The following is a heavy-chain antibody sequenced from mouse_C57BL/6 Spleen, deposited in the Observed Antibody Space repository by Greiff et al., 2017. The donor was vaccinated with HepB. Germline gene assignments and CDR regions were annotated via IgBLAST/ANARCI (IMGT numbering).Heavy chain of an antibody. CDR1: GFTFSDYG. V-gene: IGHV5-17*01. D-gene: IGHD1-1*01. Sequence: EVQLVESGGGLVKPGGSLKLSCAASGFTFSDYGMHWVRQAPEKGLEWVAYISSGSSTIYYADTVKGRFTISRDNAKNTLFLQMTSLRSEDTAMYYCARRNYGSSSSWFAYWGQGTLVTVSA. J-gene: IGHJ3*01. CDR3: ARRNYGSSSSWFAY. CDR2: ISSGSSTI.